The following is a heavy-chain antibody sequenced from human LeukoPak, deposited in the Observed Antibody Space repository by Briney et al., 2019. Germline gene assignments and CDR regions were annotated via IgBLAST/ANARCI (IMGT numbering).Heavy chain of an antibody. Sequence: ASETLSLTCTVSGGSISSSSYYWGWIRQPPGKGLERIGSIYYSGSTYYNPSLKSRVTISVDTSKNQFSLKLSSVTAADTAVYYCARQRDNYYYYYYMDVWGKGTTVTVSS. J-gene: IGHJ6*03. CDR1: GGSISSSSYY. V-gene: IGHV4-39*01. CDR2: IYYSGST. CDR3: ARQRDNYYYYYYMDV. D-gene: IGHD2-15*01.